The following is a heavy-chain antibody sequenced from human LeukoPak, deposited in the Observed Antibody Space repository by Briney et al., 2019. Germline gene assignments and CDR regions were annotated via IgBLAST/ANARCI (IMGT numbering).Heavy chain of an antibody. D-gene: IGHD2-15*01. V-gene: IGHV4-34*01. CDR3: SRGRGFFVVVVAATYGWFDP. J-gene: IGHJ5*02. CDR2: INHSGST. Sequence: PSETLSLTCAVYGGSFSGYYWRWIRQPPGKGLEWMGEINHSGSTNYHPSLKSRVTILVEASNNQFTLQLRSVAAAETAVYYCSRGRGFFVVVVAATYGWFDPWGQGSMVSVSS. CDR1: GGSFSGYY.